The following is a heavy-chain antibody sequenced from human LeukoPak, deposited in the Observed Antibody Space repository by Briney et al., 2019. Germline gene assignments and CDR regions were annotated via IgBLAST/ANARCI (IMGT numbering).Heavy chain of an antibody. Sequence: GASVKVSCKASGGTFSSYAISWVRQAPGQGLEWMGGIIPIFGTANYAQKFQGRVTITADESTSTAYMELSSLRSEDTAVYYCAIPYYYDSSGYYSPLYYYYMDVWGKGTTVTVSS. V-gene: IGHV1-69*13. CDR1: GGTFSSYA. CDR2: IIPIFGTA. D-gene: IGHD3-22*01. CDR3: AIPYYYDSSGYYSPLYYYYMDV. J-gene: IGHJ6*03.